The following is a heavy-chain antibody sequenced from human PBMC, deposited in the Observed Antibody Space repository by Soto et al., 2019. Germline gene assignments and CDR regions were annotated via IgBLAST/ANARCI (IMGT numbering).Heavy chain of an antibody. Sequence: QLQLQESGPGLVKPSETLSLTCTVSGCSISSSSYYWGWIRQPPGKGLEWIGSIYYSGSTYYNPSLKSRVTISVDTSKNQFSLKLSSVTAADTAVYYCARRITMIVVARGYFDLWGRGTLVTVSS. J-gene: IGHJ2*01. CDR1: GCSISSSSYY. V-gene: IGHV4-39*01. CDR3: ARRITMIVVARGYFDL. D-gene: IGHD3-22*01. CDR2: IYYSGST.